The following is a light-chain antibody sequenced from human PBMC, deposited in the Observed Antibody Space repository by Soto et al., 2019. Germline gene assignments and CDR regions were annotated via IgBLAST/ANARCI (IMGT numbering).Light chain of an antibody. J-gene: IGLJ1*01. V-gene: IGLV1-40*01. CDR1: SSNIGAGYD. Sequence: QPVLTQPPSVSGAPGQRVTISCTGSSSNIGAGYDVHWYQQLPGTAPKLLIYGNSNRPSGVPDRFSGSKSGTSASLAITGLQAVDEADYYCQSYDNSLSGSGVFGTGTKLTVL. CDR2: GNS. CDR3: QSYDNSLSGSGV.